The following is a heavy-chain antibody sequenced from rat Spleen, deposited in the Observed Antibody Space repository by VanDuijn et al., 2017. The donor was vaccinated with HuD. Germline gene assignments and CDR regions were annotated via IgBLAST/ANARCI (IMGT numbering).Heavy chain of an antibody. Sequence: EVQLVESGGGLVQPGDSLKLSCVASGFTFSNYWMTWIRQVPGKGLEWVASITNTGGSSYYPDSVKGRFTISRDNAKSTLYLQMDSLRSEDTATYYCTTGSHYSGYRHWFAYWGQGTLVTVSS. D-gene: IGHD1-2*01. CDR3: TTGSHYSGYRHWFAY. V-gene: IGHV5-31*01. CDR1: GFTFSNYW. CDR2: ITNTGGSS. J-gene: IGHJ3*01.